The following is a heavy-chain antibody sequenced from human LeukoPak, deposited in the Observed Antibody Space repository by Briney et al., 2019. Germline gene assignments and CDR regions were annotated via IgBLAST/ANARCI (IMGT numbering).Heavy chain of an antibody. D-gene: IGHD1-1*01. CDR2: INEVGSDK. V-gene: IGHV3-7*04. Sequence: GGSLRLSCAASGFTFSSSWMSWARQAPGKGLEWVATINEVGSDKQYMDSVKGRLSISRDNPKNSLYLQMNSPRAEDTAVYFCARHGNWAFDFWGQWTMVTVSS. J-gene: IGHJ3*01. CDR3: ARHGNWAFDF. CDR1: GFTFSSSW.